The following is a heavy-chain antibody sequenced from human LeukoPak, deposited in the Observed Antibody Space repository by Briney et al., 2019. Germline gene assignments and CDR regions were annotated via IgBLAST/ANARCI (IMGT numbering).Heavy chain of an antibody. V-gene: IGHV1-69*01. J-gene: IGHJ4*02. CDR2: IIPIFGTA. CDR3: ARDSPERSKGYYDILTGYYPFDY. Sequence: SVKVSCKASGGTFSSYTISWVRQAPGQGLEWMGGIIPIFGTANYAQKFQGRVTITADESTSTAYMELSSLRSEDTAVYYCARDSPERSKGYYDILTGYYPFDYWGQGTLVTVSS. D-gene: IGHD3-9*01. CDR1: GGTFSSYT.